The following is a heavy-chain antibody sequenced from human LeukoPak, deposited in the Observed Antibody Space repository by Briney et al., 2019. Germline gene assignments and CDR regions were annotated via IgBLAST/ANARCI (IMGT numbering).Heavy chain of an antibody. CDR3: ASQLRYFDWLLGSGAFDI. D-gene: IGHD3-9*01. CDR2: ISAYNGNT. V-gene: IGHV1-18*01. CDR1: GYTFTSYG. J-gene: IGHJ3*02. Sequence: ASVKVSCKASGYTFTSYGISWVRQAPGQGLEWMGWISAYNGNTNYAQKLQGRVTMTTDTSTSTAYMELRSLRSDDTAVYYCASQLRYFDWLLGSGAFDIWGQGAMVTVSS.